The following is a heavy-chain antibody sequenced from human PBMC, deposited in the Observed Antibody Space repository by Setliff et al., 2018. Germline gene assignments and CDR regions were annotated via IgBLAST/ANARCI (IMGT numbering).Heavy chain of an antibody. CDR1: GYTFTSYD. CDR2: MNPNSGNT. Sequence: GASVKVSCKASGYTFTSYDINWVRQATGQGLEWMGWMNPNSGNTGYAQKFQGRVTMTRNTSISTAYMELSSLRFEDTAVYYCATDKLTTSCIDHWGPGTQVTVSS. D-gene: IGHD2-2*01. J-gene: IGHJ4*02. CDR3: ATDKLTTSCIDH. V-gene: IGHV1-8*02.